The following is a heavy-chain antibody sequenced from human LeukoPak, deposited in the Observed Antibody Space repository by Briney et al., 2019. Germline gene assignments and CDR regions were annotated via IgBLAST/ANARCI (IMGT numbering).Heavy chain of an antibody. CDR1: GYGFFSYW. CDR2: INPDDSKT. D-gene: IGHD3-16*01. J-gene: IGHJ4*02. V-gene: IGHV5-51*01. Sequence: GGALQSSSKGAGYGFFSYWIAWGGRKAAKGGEWRGIINPDDSKTAYTPSSQGQVTISADKSVSTAYLQWSSLKASDTAMYYCVRFGGSTFLKATFAYWGQGTLVSVSS. CDR3: VRFGGSTFLKATFAY.